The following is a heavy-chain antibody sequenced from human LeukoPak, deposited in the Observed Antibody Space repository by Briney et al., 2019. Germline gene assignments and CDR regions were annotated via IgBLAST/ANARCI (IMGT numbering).Heavy chain of an antibody. CDR3: ARSGRYYDSSGYPNFDY. CDR2: ISAYNGNT. D-gene: IGHD3-22*01. J-gene: IGHJ4*02. CDR1: DYTFTSYG. V-gene: IGHV1-18*01. Sequence: ASVKVSCKASDYTFTSYGISWVRQAPGQGLEWMGWISAYNGNTNYAQKLQGRVTMTTDTSTSTAYIELRSLRSDDTAVYYCARSGRYYDSSGYPNFDYWGQGTLVTVSS.